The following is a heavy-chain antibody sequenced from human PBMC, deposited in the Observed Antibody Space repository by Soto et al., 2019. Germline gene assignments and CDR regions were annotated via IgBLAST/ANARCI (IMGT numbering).Heavy chain of an antibody. D-gene: IGHD3-3*01. CDR3: ARQEWFKYYYYGMDV. V-gene: IGHV3-74*01. Sequence: WGSLRLSCAASGFTFSSYWMHWVRQAPGKGLVWVSRINSDGSSTSYADSVKGRFTISRDNAKNTLYLQMNSLRAEDTAVYYCARQEWFKYYYYGMDVWGQGTTVTVSS. CDR2: INSDGSST. J-gene: IGHJ6*02. CDR1: GFTFSSYW.